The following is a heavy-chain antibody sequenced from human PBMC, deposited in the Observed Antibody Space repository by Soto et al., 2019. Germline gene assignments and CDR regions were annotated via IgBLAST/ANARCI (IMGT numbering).Heavy chain of an antibody. CDR3: VKDSNSSPYYFDF. CDR1: GFSFDDFA. CDR2: MSWSGGSI. D-gene: IGHD6-19*01. V-gene: IGHV3-9*01. Sequence: GGSLRLSCTASGFSFDDFAMHWVRQAPGKGLEWVSGMSWSGGSIGYADSVKGRFAISRDNAKNSLYLQMDSPRPEDTALYYCVKDSNSSPYYFDFWGQGIQVTVSS. J-gene: IGHJ4*02.